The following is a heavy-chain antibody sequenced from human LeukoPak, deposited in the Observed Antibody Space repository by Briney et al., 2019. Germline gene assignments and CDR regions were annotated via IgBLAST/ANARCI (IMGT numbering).Heavy chain of an antibody. V-gene: IGHV1-46*02. CDR3: ARDRLPMTTVVHNWFDP. CDR1: GGTFDSFA. J-gene: IGHJ5*02. CDR2: INPSGGST. D-gene: IGHD4-23*01. Sequence: ASVKVSCKASGGTFDSFAFAWARQAPGQGLEWMGIINPSGGSTSYAQKFQGRVTMTRDMSTSTVYMELSSLRSEDTAVYYCARDRLPMTTVVHNWFDPWGQGTLVTVSS.